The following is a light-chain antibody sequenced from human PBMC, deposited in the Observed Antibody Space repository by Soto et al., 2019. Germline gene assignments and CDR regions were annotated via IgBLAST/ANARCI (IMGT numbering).Light chain of an antibody. CDR3: QQRSNWPPYT. V-gene: IGKV3-11*01. CDR1: QSVSSY. J-gene: IGKJ2*01. Sequence: EIVLTQSPATLSLSPGERATLSCRASQSVSSYLAWYQQKSGQAPRLLIYDASNRATGIPARFSGSGSGTAFTLTISSLEPEDFAVYYCQQRSNWPPYTFGQGTKLEIK. CDR2: DAS.